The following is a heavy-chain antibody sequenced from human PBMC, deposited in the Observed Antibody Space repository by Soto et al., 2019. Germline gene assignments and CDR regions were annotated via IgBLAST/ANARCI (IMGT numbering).Heavy chain of an antibody. CDR2: MDPNSGNT. D-gene: IGHD3-10*01. V-gene: IGHV1-8*01. J-gene: IGHJ6*03. Sequence: ASVKVSCKASGYTFTSYDINWVRQATGQGLEWMGWMDPNSGNTGYAQKFQGRVTMTRNTSISTAYMELSSLRSEDTAMYYCARFHPVRGVIISYYYYMDVWGKGTTVTVSS. CDR3: ARFHPVRGVIISYYYYMDV. CDR1: GYTFTSYD.